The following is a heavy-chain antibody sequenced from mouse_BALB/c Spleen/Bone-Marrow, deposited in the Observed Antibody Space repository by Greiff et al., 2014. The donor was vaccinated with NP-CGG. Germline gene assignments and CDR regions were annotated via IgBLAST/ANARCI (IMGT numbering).Heavy chain of an antibody. D-gene: IGHD2-4*01. CDR3: ARGGTMTFYAMDY. Sequence: LVKTGASGKISCKASGYSFTGCYMHWVKQSHGKSLEWIGYISCYNGATNYNQRFKGRATFTVDTSSSTAYMQFNSLTSEDSAVYYCARGGTMTFYAMDYWGQGTSVTVSS. CDR2: ISCYNGAT. V-gene: IGHV1S34*01. J-gene: IGHJ4*01. CDR1: GYSFTGCY.